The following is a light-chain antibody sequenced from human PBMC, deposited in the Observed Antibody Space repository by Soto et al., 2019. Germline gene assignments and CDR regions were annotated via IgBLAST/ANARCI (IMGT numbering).Light chain of an antibody. V-gene: IGKV1-5*01. J-gene: IGKJ1*01. CDR2: DAS. CDR1: QSIKTW. CDR3: QQYESYSWT. Sequence: DIQMTQSPSALSASVLDRVTITYRASQSIKTWLAWYQRKPGRAPNLLIYDASSLQSGVPSRFSGSGSGTEFTLTISSLQPDDSATYYCQQYESYSWTFGQGTKVDIK.